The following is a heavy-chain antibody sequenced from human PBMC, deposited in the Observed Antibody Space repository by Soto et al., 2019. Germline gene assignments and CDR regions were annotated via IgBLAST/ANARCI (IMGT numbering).Heavy chain of an antibody. Sequence: GGSLRLSCAASGFTFSSYSMNWVRQAPGKGLEWVSSISSSSSYIYYADSVKGRFTISRDNAKNSLYLQMNSLRAEDTAVNYCATTGTTAPKKGYYYYGMDVWGQGTTVTVSS. CDR2: ISSSSSYI. CDR1: GFTFSSYS. D-gene: IGHD1-7*01. V-gene: IGHV3-21*01. J-gene: IGHJ6*02. CDR3: ATTGTTAPKKGYYYYGMDV.